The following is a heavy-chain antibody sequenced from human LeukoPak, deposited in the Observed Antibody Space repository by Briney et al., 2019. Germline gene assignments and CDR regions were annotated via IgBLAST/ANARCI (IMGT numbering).Heavy chain of an antibody. D-gene: IGHD3-16*01. CDR2: TYHWSKWFN. V-gene: IGHV6-1*01. J-gene: IGHJ4*02. CDR1: GDSVTSGI. Sequence: SQTLSLTCAISGDSVTSGIWNWIRQSPSRGLEWLGRTYHWSKWFNDYAVSVESRMTINADTSRNQFSLQLNSVTPEDTAVYYSARDLHGSRGEFDYWGQGTLVTVSS. CDR3: ARDLHGSRGEFDY.